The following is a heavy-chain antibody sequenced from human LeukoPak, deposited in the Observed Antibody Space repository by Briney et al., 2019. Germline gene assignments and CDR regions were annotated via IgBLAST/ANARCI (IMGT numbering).Heavy chain of an antibody. CDR1: GFTFSDYY. V-gene: IGHV3-11*06. CDR2: ISSSSYT. J-gene: IGHJ4*02. CDR3: ARDPVGYDSSGYYYY. Sequence: GGSLRLSCAASGFTFSDYYMSWIRQAPGKGLEWVSYISSSSYTNYADSVKGRFTISRDNAKNSLYLQMNSLRAEDTAVYYCARDPVGYDSSGYYYYWGQGTLVTVSS. D-gene: IGHD3-22*01.